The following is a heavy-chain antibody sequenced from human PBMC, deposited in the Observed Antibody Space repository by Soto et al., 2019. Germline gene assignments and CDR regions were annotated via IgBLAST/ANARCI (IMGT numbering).Heavy chain of an antibody. CDR1: GFTFSNFV. J-gene: IGHJ6*02. CDR2: ITGSGGRA. V-gene: IGHV3-23*01. Sequence: GGSLRLSCAASGFTFSNFVMSWVRHIPGKGLHWVSGITGSGGRAYYAESVKGRFTISRDNSRNTLYLQLSRLGAEDTAMYHCAVHLGQNYYTMDVWGQGTTVTVSS. CDR3: AVHLGQNYYTMDV.